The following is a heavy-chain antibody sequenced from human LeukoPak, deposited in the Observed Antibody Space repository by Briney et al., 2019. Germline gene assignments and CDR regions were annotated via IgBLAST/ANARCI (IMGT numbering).Heavy chain of an antibody. Sequence: SGGSLRLSCAASGFTFSSYAMSWVRQAPGKGLEWVSGISGSDGTTYYADSVKGRFTISRDNSKNTLYLQMNSLRAEDTAIYFCAKDQKATYGSGSAEEGDYWVREPWSPSPQ. CDR1: GFTFSSYA. V-gene: IGHV3-23*01. D-gene: IGHD3-10*01. CDR2: ISGSDGTT. J-gene: IGHJ4*02. CDR3: AKDQKATYGSGSAEEGDY.